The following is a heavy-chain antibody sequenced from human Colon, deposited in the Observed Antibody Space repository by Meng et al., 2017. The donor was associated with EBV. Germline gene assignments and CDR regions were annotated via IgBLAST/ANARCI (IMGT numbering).Heavy chain of an antibody. CDR3: ATIIVGPTGHFDY. Sequence: QFQLVQEGVQMKRPGASVKVSCRTSGYMFPTYDRGWVRQAPGQELEWMGWITAYNGNTIYEQKFKDRVTMTTDTSTSKAYMELRSLTSDDTAVYYCATIIVGPTGHFDYWGQGTLVTVSS. D-gene: IGHD1-26*01. V-gene: IGHV1-18*01. CDR1: GYMFPTYD. CDR2: ITAYNGNT. J-gene: IGHJ4*02.